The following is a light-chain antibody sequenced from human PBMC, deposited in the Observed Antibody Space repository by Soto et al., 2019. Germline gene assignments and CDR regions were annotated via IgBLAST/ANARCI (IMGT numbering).Light chain of an antibody. J-gene: IGKJ3*01. CDR3: QHYDNTPPSVT. CDR2: GAS. Sequence: EIVLTQSPGTLSLSPGERATLSCRASRSFASSYLAWYQHKPGQAPRLLIYGASRRATGIPDRFSGSGSGTDFILTISRLEPEDFAVYYCQHYDNTPPSVTFGPGTKVDIK. V-gene: IGKV3-20*01. CDR1: RSFASSY.